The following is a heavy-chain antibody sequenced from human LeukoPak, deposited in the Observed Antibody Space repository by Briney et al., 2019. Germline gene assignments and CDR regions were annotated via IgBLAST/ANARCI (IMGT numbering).Heavy chain of an antibody. CDR1: GGSFSGYY. V-gene: IGHV4-34*01. D-gene: IGHD3-16*01. CDR3: ARVWLLYYYYVDV. J-gene: IGHJ6*03. Sequence: PSETLSLTCAVYGGSFSGYYWSWIRQPPGKGLEWIGEINHSGSTNYNPSLKSRVTISVDTSKNQFSLKLSSVTAADTAVYYCARVWLLYYYYVDVWGKGTTVTVSS. CDR2: INHSGST.